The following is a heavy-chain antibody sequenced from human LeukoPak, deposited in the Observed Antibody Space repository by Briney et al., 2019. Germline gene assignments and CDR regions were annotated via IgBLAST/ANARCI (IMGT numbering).Heavy chain of an antibody. J-gene: IGHJ4*02. CDR2: IYYSGST. CDR3: ARGQYYYDSSGYYYPYYFDY. Sequence: SETLSLTCTVSGGSISSSSYYWGWICQPPGKGLEWIGSIYYSGSTYYNPSLKSRVTISVDTSKNQFSLKLSSVTAADTAVYYCARGQYYYDSSGYYYPYYFDYWGQGTLVTVSS. CDR1: GGSISSSSYY. D-gene: IGHD3-22*01. V-gene: IGHV4-39*07.